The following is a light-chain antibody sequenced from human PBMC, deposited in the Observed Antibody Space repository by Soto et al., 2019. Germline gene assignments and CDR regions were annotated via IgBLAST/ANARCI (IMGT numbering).Light chain of an antibody. CDR2: RNN. Sequence: QSVLTQPASVSGSPGQSITISCTGTSSDVGGYNYVSWYQQHPGKAPKLLIYRNNQRPSGVPDRFSGSKSGTSASLAISGLRSEDEADYYCAAWDDSLTGPVFGTGTKVTVL. CDR1: SSDVGGYNY. V-gene: IGLV1-47*01. CDR3: AAWDDSLTGPV. J-gene: IGLJ1*01.